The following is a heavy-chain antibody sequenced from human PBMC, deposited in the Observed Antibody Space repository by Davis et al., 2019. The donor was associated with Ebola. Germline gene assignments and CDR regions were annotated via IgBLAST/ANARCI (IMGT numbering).Heavy chain of an antibody. Sequence: GESLKISCAASGFIFTDYGMSWVRQAPGKGLEWVSSVSGSGGGRAYYTDSVKGRFTISRDRSRNTVFLQMNGLRADDTAVYYCARNLASNLYYYFDFWGQGTRVAVSS. CDR2: VSGSGGGRA. CDR3: ARNLASNLYYYFDF. J-gene: IGHJ4*02. CDR1: GFIFTDYG. V-gene: IGHV3-23*01. D-gene: IGHD3-16*01.